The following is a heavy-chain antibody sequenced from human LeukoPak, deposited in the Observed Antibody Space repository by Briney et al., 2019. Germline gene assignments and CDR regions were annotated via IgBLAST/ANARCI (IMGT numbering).Heavy chain of an antibody. CDR3: AKDLRLDY. D-gene: IGHD6-25*01. Sequence: PGGTLRLSCAASGFTLSSYGMSWVRQAPGKGLEWVSGINWNGGSTGYADSVKGRFTISRDNSKNTLYLQMNSLRAEDTAVYYCAKDLRLDYWGQGTLVTVSS. J-gene: IGHJ4*02. V-gene: IGHV3-23*01. CDR2: INWNGGST. CDR1: GFTLSSYG.